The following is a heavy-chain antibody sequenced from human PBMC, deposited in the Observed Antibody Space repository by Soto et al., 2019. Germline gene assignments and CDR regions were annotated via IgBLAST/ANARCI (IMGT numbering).Heavy chain of an antibody. CDR3: ARDRLDGSAFDI. D-gene: IGHD1-26*01. Sequence: QVQLVESGGGVVQPGRSLRLSCAASGFTFSSYGMHWVRQAPGKGLEWVAVIWYDGSNKYYADSVKGRFTISRDNSKNTLYLQMNSLTAEDTAVYYCARDRLDGSAFDIWGQGTMVTVSS. CDR1: GFTFSSYG. V-gene: IGHV3-33*01. CDR2: IWYDGSNK. J-gene: IGHJ3*02.